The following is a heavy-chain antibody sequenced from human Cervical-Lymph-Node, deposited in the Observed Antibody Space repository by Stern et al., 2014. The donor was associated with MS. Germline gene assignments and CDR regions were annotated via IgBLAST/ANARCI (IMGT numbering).Heavy chain of an antibody. V-gene: IGHV1-69*01. CDR1: GGTLSRYG. CDR2: NIPVVRTA. J-gene: IGHJ4*02. D-gene: IGHD1-1*01. Sequence: VQLVESGAEVRKPGSSVKVSCKASGGTLSRYGISWVRQPPGQGHERMGGNIPVVRTADYAEQFQGRVTITADGSTSTAYMELSSLTSADTAVYYCARGPYNRDFFEYWGQGTLVTVSS. CDR3: ARGPYNRDFFEY.